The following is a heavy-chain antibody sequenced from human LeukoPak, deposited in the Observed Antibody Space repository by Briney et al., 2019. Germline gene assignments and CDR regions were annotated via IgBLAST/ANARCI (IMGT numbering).Heavy chain of an antibody. CDR2: ISGGGGST. CDR3: AKGSGYSYGDFDY. Sequence: GGSLRLSCAASGFTFSRYAMSWVRQAPGKGLEWVSAISGGGGSTYYADSVKGRFTISRDNSKNTLYLQMNSLRAEDTAVYYCAKGSGYSYGDFDYWGQGTLVTVSS. J-gene: IGHJ4*02. CDR1: GFTFSRYA. V-gene: IGHV3-23*01. D-gene: IGHD5-18*01.